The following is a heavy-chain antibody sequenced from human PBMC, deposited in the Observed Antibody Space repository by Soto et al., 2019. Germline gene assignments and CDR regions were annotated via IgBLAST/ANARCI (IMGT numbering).Heavy chain of an antibody. CDR3: ARYDSSGYYWPYYYYGMDV. J-gene: IGHJ6*02. CDR2: ISPYNDYT. Sequence: GASVKVSCKASGYTFIRYGIAWVRQAPGQGLEWMGWISPYNDYTTYAEKLQGRVTMAADTSSKTVYMELRRLRAEDTAVYYCARYDSSGYYWPYYYYGMDVWGQGTTVTVSS. V-gene: IGHV1-18*01. CDR1: GYTFIRYG. D-gene: IGHD3-22*01.